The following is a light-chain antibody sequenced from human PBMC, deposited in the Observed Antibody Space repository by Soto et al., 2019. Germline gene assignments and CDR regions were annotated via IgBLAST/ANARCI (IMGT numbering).Light chain of an antibody. CDR2: EGS. V-gene: IGLV2-23*01. CDR3: CSDAGTSGPHWV. CDR1: NSDVGSYNL. J-gene: IGLJ3*02. Sequence: QSVLTQPASVSGSPGQSSTISCTGTNSDVGSYNLVSWYQHHPCKAPKLMIYEGSRRPSGVSNLFSGSKSGNTASLTISGLQAEDEVDYFCCSDAGTSGPHWVFGGGTKLTGL.